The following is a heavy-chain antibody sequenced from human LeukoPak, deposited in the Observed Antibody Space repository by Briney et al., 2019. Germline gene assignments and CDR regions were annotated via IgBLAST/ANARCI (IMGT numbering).Heavy chain of an antibody. CDR3: ARLSRETFDT. CDR2: ISGRGSTI. CDR1: GFIFSDYY. J-gene: IGHJ5*02. V-gene: IGHV3-11*04. D-gene: IGHD3-10*01. Sequence: GGSLRLSCAASGFIFSDYYMSWIRQAPGKGQEWVSYISGRGSTIYYADSVKGRFTISRDNAKKSLYLQMNRLRDEDTAVYFCARLSRETFDTWGQGTLVTLSS.